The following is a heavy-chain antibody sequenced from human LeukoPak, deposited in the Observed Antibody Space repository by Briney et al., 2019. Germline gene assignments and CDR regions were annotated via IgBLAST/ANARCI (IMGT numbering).Heavy chain of an antibody. D-gene: IGHD2-2*02. Sequence: GSLRLSCAASGFTFSSYAMHWVRQAPGKGLEWVAVISYDGSNKYYADSVKGRFTISRDNSKNTLYLQMNSLRAEDTAVYYCARESPYCSSTSCYRGYFQHWGQGTLVTVSS. V-gene: IGHV3-30-3*01. CDR3: ARESPYCSSTSCYRGYFQH. J-gene: IGHJ1*01. CDR1: GFTFSSYA. CDR2: ISYDGSNK.